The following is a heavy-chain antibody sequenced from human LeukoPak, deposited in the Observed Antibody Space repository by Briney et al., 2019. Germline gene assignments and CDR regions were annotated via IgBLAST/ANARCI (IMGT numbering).Heavy chain of an antibody. J-gene: IGHJ5*02. D-gene: IGHD3-9*01. V-gene: IGHV3-23*01. CDR2: ISGSGGST. CDR1: GFTFKNYA. CDR3: AKGARYFDYFPHST. Sequence: PGGSLRLSCAASGFTFKNYAMSWVRQAPGKGLEWVSTISGSGGSTYYADSVKGRFTISRDNSKNTLYLQMNSLRAEDTAVYYCAKGARYFDYFPHSTWGQGTLVTVPS.